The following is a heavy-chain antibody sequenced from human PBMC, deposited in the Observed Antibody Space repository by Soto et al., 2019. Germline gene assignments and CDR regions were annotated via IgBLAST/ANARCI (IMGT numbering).Heavy chain of an antibody. CDR1: GGSISSSIYY. V-gene: IGHV4-39*01. D-gene: IGHD3-10*01. CDR3: ARLVDVLLWFGELLGYFDY. CDR2: IYYSGST. J-gene: IGHJ4*02. Sequence: SETLSLTCTVCGGSISSSIYYWGWIRQPRGKGMERIESIYYSGSTYYKPYLKSRVTISVDTSKNQFYLKLSSVTAADTAVYYCARLVDVLLWFGELLGYFDYWGQGTLVTVSS.